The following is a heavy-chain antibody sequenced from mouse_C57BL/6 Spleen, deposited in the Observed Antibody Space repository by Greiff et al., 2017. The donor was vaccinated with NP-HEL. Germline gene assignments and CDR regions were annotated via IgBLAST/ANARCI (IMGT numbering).Heavy chain of an antibody. Sequence: QVQLQQPGAELVRPGSSVKLSCKASGFTFTSYWMHWVKQRPIQGLEWIGNIDPSDSETHYNQKFKDKATLTVDKSPSTAYMQLSSLTSEDSAVYYCAKGGLRPLYAMDYWGQGTSVTVSS. J-gene: IGHJ4*01. D-gene: IGHD2-4*01. V-gene: IGHV1-52*01. CDR3: AKGGLRPLYAMDY. CDR2: IDPSDSET. CDR1: GFTFTSYW.